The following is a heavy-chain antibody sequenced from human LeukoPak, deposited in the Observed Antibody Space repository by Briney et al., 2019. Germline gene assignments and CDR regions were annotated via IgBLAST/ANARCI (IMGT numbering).Heavy chain of an antibody. J-gene: IGHJ4*02. CDR2: IYYSGST. CDR1: GGSISSYY. Sequence: SETLSLTCTVSGGSISSYYWGGIRRPPGKDWEGIGYIYYSGSTYYNPSLKSRVTISIDTSKNQFSLKLSSVTAADTAVYYCASYYGSGSYYLDYWGQGTLVTVSS. D-gene: IGHD3-10*01. V-gene: IGHV4-59*12. CDR3: ASYYGSGSYYLDY.